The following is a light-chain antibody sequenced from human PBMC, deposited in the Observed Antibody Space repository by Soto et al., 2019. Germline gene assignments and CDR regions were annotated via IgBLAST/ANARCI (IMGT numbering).Light chain of an antibody. CDR2: AAS. CDR3: QQLNSYPRT. V-gene: IGKV1-9*01. CDR1: QGIASL. J-gene: IGKJ1*01. Sequence: DIQLTQSPSFLSASVGDRVTITYRASQGIASLLAWYQQEPGKAPKVLIYAASTLEGGVPSRFSGSGSGTEFTLTISSLQPEDLATYYCQQLNSYPRTFGQGTKVEIK.